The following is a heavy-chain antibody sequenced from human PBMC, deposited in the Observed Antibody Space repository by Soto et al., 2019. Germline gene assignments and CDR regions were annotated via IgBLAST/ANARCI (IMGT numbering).Heavy chain of an antibody. Sequence: RPSCAATGLTFHSYSMKWVRRAPGEGVEWVSYITTSSSTIYYADSVKGRFTISRDNAKNSLYLQMNSLRAEDTAVYYCAVFRTGSGGRYYYGMDVWGQGTTVTVSS. D-gene: IGHD2-15*01. J-gene: IGHJ6*02. CDR1: GLTFHSYS. V-gene: IGHV3-48*01. CDR3: AVFRTGSGGRYYYGMDV. CDR2: ITTSSSTI.